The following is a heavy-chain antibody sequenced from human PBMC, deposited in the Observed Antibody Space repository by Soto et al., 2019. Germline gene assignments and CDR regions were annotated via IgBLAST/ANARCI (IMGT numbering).Heavy chain of an antibody. J-gene: IGHJ6*02. CDR2: ISAYNGNT. CDR1: GYTFTSYG. CDR3: ARDIVVAVATARDPNYYYYGMDV. D-gene: IGHD6-19*01. Sequence: ASVKVSCKASGYTFTSYGISWVRQAPGQGLEWMGWISAYNGNTNYAPKLQGRVTMTTDTSTSTAYMELRSLRSGDTAVYYCARDIVVAVATARDPNYYYYGMDVWGQGTTVTVS. V-gene: IGHV1-18*01.